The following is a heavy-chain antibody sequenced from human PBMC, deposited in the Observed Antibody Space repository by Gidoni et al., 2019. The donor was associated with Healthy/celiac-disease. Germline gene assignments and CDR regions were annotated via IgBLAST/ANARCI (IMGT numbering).Heavy chain of an antibody. Sequence: QVQLQQWGAGLLKPSETLSLTCAVYGGSFSGYYWSWLRQPPGKGLEWIGEINHSGSTNYNPSLKSRVTISVDTSKNQFSLKLSSVTAADTAVYYCARLRGDYVWGSYRRSHDAFDIWGQGTMVTVSS. CDR3: ARLRGDYVWGSYRRSHDAFDI. J-gene: IGHJ3*02. V-gene: IGHV4-34*01. CDR2: INHSGST. CDR1: GGSFSGYY. D-gene: IGHD3-16*02.